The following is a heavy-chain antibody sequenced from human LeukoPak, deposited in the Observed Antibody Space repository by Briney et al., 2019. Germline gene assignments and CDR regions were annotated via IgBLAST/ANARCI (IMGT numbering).Heavy chain of an antibody. CDR3: ARGEYYFDY. CDR1: GISVSNNY. V-gene: IGHV3-66*01. J-gene: IGHJ4*02. CDR2: IHSAGST. Sequence: GGSLRLSCAASGISVSNNYMSWVRQAPGKGLEWVSVIHSAGSTYYADSVKGRFTISRDNSNNTLYLQMNSLRAEDTAVYYCARGEYYFDYWGQGTLVTVSS.